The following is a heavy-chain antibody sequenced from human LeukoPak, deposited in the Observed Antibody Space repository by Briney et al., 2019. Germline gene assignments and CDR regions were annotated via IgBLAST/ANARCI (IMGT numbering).Heavy chain of an antibody. J-gene: IGHJ6*02. CDR3: ARDQWVATSEYYYYYYGMDV. CDR1: GYTFTSYG. CDR2: ISAYNGNT. Sequence: AASVKVSCKASGYTFTSYGISWVRQAPGQGLEWMGWISAYNGNTNYAQKLQGRVTMTTDTSTSTAYMELRSLRSDDTAVYYCARDQWVATSEYYYYYYGMDVWGQGTTVTVSS. V-gene: IGHV1-18*01. D-gene: IGHD5-12*01.